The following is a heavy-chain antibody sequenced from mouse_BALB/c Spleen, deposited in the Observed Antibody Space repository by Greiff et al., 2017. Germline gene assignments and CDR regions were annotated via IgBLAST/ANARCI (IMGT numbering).Heavy chain of an antibody. V-gene: IGHV3-2*02. CDR3: ARWGFYDYGMDY. D-gene: IGHD2-4*01. Sequence: EVKLVESGPGLVKPSQSLSLTCTVTGYSITSDYAWNWIRQFPGNKLEWMGYISYSGSTSYNPSLKSRISITRDTSKNQFFLQLNSVTTEDTATYYCARWGFYDYGMDYWGQGTSVTVSS. CDR2: ISYSGST. J-gene: IGHJ4*01. CDR1: GYSITSDYA.